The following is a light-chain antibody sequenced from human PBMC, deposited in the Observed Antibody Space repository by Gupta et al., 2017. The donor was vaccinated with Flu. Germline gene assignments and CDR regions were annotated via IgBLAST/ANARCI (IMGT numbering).Light chain of an antibody. CDR1: QRISNY. CDR3: QQRDSAPLT. CDR2: AAS. J-gene: IGKJ4*01. V-gene: IGKV1-39*01. Sequence: PSSLSASVGDRVTITCRASQRISNYLNWYHQKPGKAPKLLIYAASRVQSGVPSRFSGSGGGTDFTLTITKRQPEDFATYYCQQRDSAPLTFGGGTKVEIK.